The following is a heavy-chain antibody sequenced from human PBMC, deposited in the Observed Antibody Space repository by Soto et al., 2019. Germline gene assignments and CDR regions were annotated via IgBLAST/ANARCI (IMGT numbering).Heavy chain of an antibody. CDR1: GGSLSGATYS. CDR3: SRRAPEGFDP. V-gene: IGHV4-39*02. J-gene: IGHJ5*02. CDR2: IDYRGTI. Sequence: PSETLSLTCGVSGGSLSGATYSWNWIRRPPGKGLEWIGSIDYRGTIYNNPSLKSRVTISVDTSKNHFSLKLDSVTAADTALYYCSRRAPEGFDPWGQGTLVTVSS.